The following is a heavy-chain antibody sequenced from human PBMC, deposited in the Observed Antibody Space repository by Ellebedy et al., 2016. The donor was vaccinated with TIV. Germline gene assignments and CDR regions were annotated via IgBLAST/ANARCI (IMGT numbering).Heavy chain of an antibody. V-gene: IGHV3-23*01. D-gene: IGHD2/OR15-2a*01. Sequence: GESLKISXAASGFTFNNFAMSWVRQAPGERPEWVSGISRNGDLISYADSVKGRFTISRDNSKDTLYLQTNSLRPEDTAVYYCAKRHESFYAMNVWGQGTTVTVSS. J-gene: IGHJ6*02. CDR1: GFTFNNFA. CDR3: AKRHESFYAMNV. CDR2: ISRNGDLI.